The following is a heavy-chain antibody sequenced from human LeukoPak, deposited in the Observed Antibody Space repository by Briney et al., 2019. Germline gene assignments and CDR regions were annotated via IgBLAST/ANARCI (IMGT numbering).Heavy chain of an antibody. D-gene: IGHD6-13*01. CDR1: GGSISSYY. CDR3: ARNKPHLAAAGTSWFDP. J-gene: IGHJ5*02. CDR2: IYYSGST. V-gene: IGHV4-59*12. Sequence: SETLSLTCTVSGGSISSYYWSWIRQPPGKGLEWIGYIYYSGSTNYNPSLKSRVTISVDTSKNQFSLKLSSVTAADTAVYYCARNKPHLAAAGTSWFDPWGQGTLVTVSS.